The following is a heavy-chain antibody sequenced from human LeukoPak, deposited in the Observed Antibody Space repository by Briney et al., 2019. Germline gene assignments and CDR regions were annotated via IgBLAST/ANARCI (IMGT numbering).Heavy chain of an antibody. V-gene: IGHV3-30*03. D-gene: IGHD5-24*01. CDR3: ASPRTEIARITGIDY. CDR1: GFTFSSYS. Sequence: GGSLRLSCEASGFTFSSYSMNWVRQAPGKGLEWVAVISYDGSNKYYADSVKGRFTISRDNSKNTLYLQMNSLRAEDTAVYYCASPRTEIARITGIDYWGQGTLVTVSS. J-gene: IGHJ4*02. CDR2: ISYDGSNK.